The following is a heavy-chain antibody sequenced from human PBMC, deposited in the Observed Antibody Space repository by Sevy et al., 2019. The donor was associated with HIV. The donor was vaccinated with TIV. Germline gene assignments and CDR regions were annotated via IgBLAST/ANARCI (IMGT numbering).Heavy chain of an antibody. CDR3: AREYDWNSEIASSYFDL. V-gene: IGHV6-1*01. D-gene: IGHD1-7*01. CDR1: GDSVSSNSAV. Sequence: QTLSLTCAISGDSVSSNSAVWTWIRQSPSRGLEWLGRTYYRSKWYNDYAVSVKSRITINPDTSKNQFSLQLHSVTPEDTAVYYCAREYDWNSEIASSYFDLWGRGTLVTVSS. J-gene: IGHJ2*01. CDR2: TYYRSKWYN.